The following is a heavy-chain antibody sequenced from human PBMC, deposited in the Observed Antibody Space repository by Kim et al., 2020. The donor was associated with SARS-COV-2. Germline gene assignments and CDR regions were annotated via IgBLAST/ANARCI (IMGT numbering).Heavy chain of an antibody. CDR1: GFTFSDSA. CDR2: IRSKFNGYAT. V-gene: IGHV3-73*01. D-gene: IGHD1-1*01. J-gene: IGHJ3*02. CDR3: TRVPGTTLSDWGAFD. Sequence: GGSLRLSCGASGFTFSDSAMHWVRRASGKGLEWVGRIRSKFNGYATAYTASVRGRFTIARDASSNTSLLQINSLETEATAVYYCTRVPGTTLSDWGAFD.